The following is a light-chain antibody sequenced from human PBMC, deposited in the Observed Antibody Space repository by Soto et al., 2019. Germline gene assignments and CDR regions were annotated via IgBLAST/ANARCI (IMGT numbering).Light chain of an antibody. CDR2: AAS. CDR3: QQLNGYPLT. V-gene: IGKV1-9*01. J-gene: IGKJ4*01. CDR1: QGISSY. Sequence: DIQLTQSPSFLSASVGDRVTITCRASQGISSYLAWYQQKPGKAPKLLIYAASTLQSGVPSRFSGSGSGTDFTLTIISLQPEDFATYYCQQLNGYPLTFGGGTKVEIK.